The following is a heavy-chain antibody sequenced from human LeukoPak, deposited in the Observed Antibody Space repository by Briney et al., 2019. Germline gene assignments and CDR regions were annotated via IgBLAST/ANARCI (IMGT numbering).Heavy chain of an antibody. V-gene: IGHV4-34*01. CDR1: GGSFSGYY. D-gene: IGHD3-16*02. J-gene: IGHJ4*02. Sequence: SETLSLTCAVYGGSFSGYYWSWIRQPPGKGLEWIGEINHSGSTNYIPSLKSRVTISVDTSKNQFSLKLSSVTAADTAVYYCARGTVWRSYRHDYWGQGTLVTVSS. CDR2: INHSGST. CDR3: ARGTVWRSYRHDY.